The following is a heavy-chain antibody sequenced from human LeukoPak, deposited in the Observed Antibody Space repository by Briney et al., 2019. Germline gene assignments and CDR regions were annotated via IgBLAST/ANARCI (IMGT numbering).Heavy chain of an antibody. CDR2: IIPILGIT. CDR1: GGTFSSYA. D-gene: IGHD3-22*01. V-gene: IGHV1-69*04. J-gene: IGHJ4*02. CDR3: ARADSSGYYYFDY. Sequence: SVKVSCKASGGTFSSYAISWVRQAPGQGLEWMGRIIPILGITNYAQKFQGRVTITADKSTSTAYMELSSLRSEDTAVYYCARADSSGYYYFDYWGQGTLVTVSS.